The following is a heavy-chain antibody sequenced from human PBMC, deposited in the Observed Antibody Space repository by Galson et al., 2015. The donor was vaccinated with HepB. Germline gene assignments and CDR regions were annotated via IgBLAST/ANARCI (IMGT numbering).Heavy chain of an antibody. V-gene: IGHV1-46*03. CDR1: GYTFTSYY. CDR2: INPNGVRT. J-gene: IGHJ3*01. CDR3: ASTTYYSSSVDDAFDV. D-gene: IGHD4-11*01. Sequence: SVKVSCKASGYTFTSYYMHWVRQAPGQGLEWMGIINPNGVRTSYAQKFQDRVTMTRDTSTSTVYMELSSLRSEDTAVYYCASTTYYSSSVDDAFDVWGQGTMVTVSS.